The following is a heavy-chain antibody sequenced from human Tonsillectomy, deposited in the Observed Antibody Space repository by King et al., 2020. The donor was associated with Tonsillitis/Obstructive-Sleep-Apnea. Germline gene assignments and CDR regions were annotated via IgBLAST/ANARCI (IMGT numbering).Heavy chain of an antibody. CDR1: GYSFSEYW. Sequence: QLVQSGAEVKKPGESLKISCKGSGYSFSEYWIAWVRQMPGKGLEWVGIIYPDDSDTRYSPSFQGQVTMSVDKSISTAYLQWSSLKASDTAIYYCARRRDGVVPAAIAGWFDPWRQGTLVTVSS. CDR2: IYPDDSDT. J-gene: IGHJ5*02. V-gene: IGHV5-51*01. D-gene: IGHD2-2*02. CDR3: ARRRDGVVPAAIAGWFDP.